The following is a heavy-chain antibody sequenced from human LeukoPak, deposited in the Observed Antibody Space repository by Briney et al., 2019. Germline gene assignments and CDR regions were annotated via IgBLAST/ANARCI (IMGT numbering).Heavy chain of an antibody. CDR2: ISHSGST. Sequence: KPSETLSLTCTVSGGSFSYYYWSWIRQPPGKGLEWIGYISHSGSTNYNPSLTSRVTISVDTSKDQFSLKLSSVTAADTAVYYCARELAAAGTFNYWGQGTLVTVSS. CDR1: GGSFSYYY. D-gene: IGHD6-13*01. V-gene: IGHV4-59*12. J-gene: IGHJ4*02. CDR3: ARELAAAGTFNY.